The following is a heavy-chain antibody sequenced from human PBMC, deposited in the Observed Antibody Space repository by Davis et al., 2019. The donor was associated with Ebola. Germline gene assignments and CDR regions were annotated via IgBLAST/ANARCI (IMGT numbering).Heavy chain of an antibody. CDR1: GGTFSSYA. D-gene: IGHD1-14*01. J-gene: IGHJ4*02. CDR2: IIPIFGTA. Sequence: AASVKVSCKASGGTFSSYAIGWVRQAPGQGLEWMGGIIPIFGTANYAQKFQGRVTVTADESTSTAYMELSSLRSEDTAVYYCASNRMGVNTPFDYWGQGTLVTVSS. CDR3: ASNRMGVNTPFDY. V-gene: IGHV1-69*13.